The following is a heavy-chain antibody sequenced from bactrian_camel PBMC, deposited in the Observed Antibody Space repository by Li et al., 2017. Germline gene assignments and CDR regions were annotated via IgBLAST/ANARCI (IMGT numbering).Heavy chain of an antibody. V-gene: IGHV3S1*01. Sequence: VQLVESGGALVQPGGSLTLSCATSGFTFSHYWMYWVRQAPGKGLEWVSTVMTRSGTTDYSDFARGRFTISRDAAKNTVYLQMSSLKDEDTAVYYCNDLGTRTFGSWGQGTQVTVS. CDR2: VMTRSGTT. D-gene: IGHD1*01. J-gene: IGHJ6*01. CDR3: NDLGTRTFGS. CDR1: GFTFSHYW.